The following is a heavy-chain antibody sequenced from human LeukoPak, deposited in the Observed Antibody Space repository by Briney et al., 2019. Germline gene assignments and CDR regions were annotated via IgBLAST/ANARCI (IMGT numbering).Heavy chain of an antibody. V-gene: IGHV3-23*01. D-gene: IGHD3-3*01. CDR2: ISGSGDNT. CDR1: GFTFSSYA. CDR3: ATPITSIWNYFHY. Sequence: GGSLRLSCAASGFTFSSYAMTWVRQAPGKGLEWVSGISGSGDNTYYADSVKGRFTISRDNSKNTLYLQMETLRGEDTAVYYCATPITSIWNYFHYWGQGTLVTVSS. J-gene: IGHJ4*02.